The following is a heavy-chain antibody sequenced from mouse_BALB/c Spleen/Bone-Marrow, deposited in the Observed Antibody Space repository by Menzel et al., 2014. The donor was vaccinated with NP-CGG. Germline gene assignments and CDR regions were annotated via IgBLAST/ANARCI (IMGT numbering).Heavy chain of an antibody. D-gene: IGHD2-1*01. CDR3: TRKVYYGSSLDY. CDR1: GYSFTSYW. V-gene: IGHV1-5*01. Sequence: EVQLQQSGTVLARPGVSVKMSCKASGYSFTSYWMHWVKQRPGQGLEWIGAIYPGNSDTSYNQKFKGKAKLTAVTSATTAYMELSSLTNEDSAVYFCTRKVYYGSSLDYWGQGTTLTVSS. CDR2: IYPGNSDT. J-gene: IGHJ2*01.